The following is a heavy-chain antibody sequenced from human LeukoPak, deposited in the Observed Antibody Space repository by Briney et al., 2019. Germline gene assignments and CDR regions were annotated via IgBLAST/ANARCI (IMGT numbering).Heavy chain of an antibody. V-gene: IGHV3-74*01. J-gene: IGHJ3*01. CDR1: GFTLSNHW. CDR3: ARGLAGL. Sequence: WGSLRLSCAASGFTLSNHWMHWFRQAPGKGLVWISRINGDGTLTTYAESVRGRFTISRDNAKNTLYLQMNSLRAEDTAVFYCARGLAGLWGEGTMVTVSS. CDR2: INGDGTLT. D-gene: IGHD6-19*01.